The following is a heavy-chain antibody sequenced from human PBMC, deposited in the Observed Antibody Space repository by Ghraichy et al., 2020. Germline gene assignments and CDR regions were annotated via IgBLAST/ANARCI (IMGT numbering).Heavy chain of an antibody. V-gene: IGHV3-66*01. CDR2: IYSGGST. Sequence: GESLNISCAASGFTVSSNYMSWVRQAPGKGLEWVSVIYSGGSTYYADSVKGRFTISRDNSKNTLYLQMNSLRAEDTAVYYCARDEVYDSSGYYYYYYGMDVWGQGTTVTVSS. J-gene: IGHJ6*02. CDR3: ARDEVYDSSGYYYYYYGMDV. D-gene: IGHD3-22*01. CDR1: GFTVSSNY.